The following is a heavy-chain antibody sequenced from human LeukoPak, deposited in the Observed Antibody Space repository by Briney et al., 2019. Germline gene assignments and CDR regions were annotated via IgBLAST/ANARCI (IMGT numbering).Heavy chain of an antibody. D-gene: IGHD3-10*01. CDR1: GFTFSSYG. J-gene: IGHJ6*03. CDR2: ISYDGSQT. CDR3: VKGHRLGRGGDYYYYMDV. Sequence: GGSLRLSCVASGFTFSSYGMHWVRQAPGKGLEWLAVISYDGSQTYYADSVKGRFTISRDNSKNTLYLQMNSLRAEGTAVYYCVKGHRLGRGGDYYYYMDVWGKGTTVTVSS. V-gene: IGHV3-30*18.